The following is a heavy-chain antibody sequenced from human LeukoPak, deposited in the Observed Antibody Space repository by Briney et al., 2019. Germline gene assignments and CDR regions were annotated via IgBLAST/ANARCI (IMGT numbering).Heavy chain of an antibody. D-gene: IGHD3-10*01. CDR2: ITRSGSST. J-gene: IGHJ4*02. CDR1: GFTFRSYA. V-gene: IGHV3-23*01. Sequence: PGGSLRLSCAASGFTFRSYAMSWLRQAPGKGLEGVSAITRSGSSTSQADSAKGRFTISRNNSKSPLYLQMNSLRADDTAVYYCARGRGPPPFDSWGQGTPVTVSS. CDR3: ARGRGPPPFDS.